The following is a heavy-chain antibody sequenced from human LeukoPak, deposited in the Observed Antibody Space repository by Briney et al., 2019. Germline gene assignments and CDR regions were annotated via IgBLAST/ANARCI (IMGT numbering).Heavy chain of an antibody. D-gene: IGHD1-20*01. CDR2: ISSSSTYI. CDR3: ARITGTTYYFDY. Sequence: GGSLRLSCAASGFTFSSYSMNWVRQAPGKGLEWVSSISSSSTYIFYADSVKGRFTISRDNSKNTLYLQMNSLRAEDTAVYYCARITGTTYYFDYWGQGTLVTVSS. CDR1: GFTFSSYS. V-gene: IGHV3-21*01. J-gene: IGHJ4*02.